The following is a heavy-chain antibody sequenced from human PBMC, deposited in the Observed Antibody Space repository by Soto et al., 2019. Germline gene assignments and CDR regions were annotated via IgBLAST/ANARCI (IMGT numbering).Heavy chain of an antibody. Sequence: GGSLRLSCAASGFTCGDYTMHWVRQAPGKGLEWVSLISWDGGSTYYADSVKGRFTISRDNSKNTLYLQMNSLRAEDTAVYYCAKPAAEGDWFDPWGQGTLVTVSS. J-gene: IGHJ5*02. CDR1: GFTCGDYT. D-gene: IGHD6-13*01. CDR2: ISWDGGST. V-gene: IGHV3-43*01. CDR3: AKPAAEGDWFDP.